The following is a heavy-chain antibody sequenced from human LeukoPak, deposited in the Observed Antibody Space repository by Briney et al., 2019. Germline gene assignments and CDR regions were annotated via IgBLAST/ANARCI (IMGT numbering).Heavy chain of an antibody. D-gene: IGHD2-2*01. CDR3: ARRYCSSTSCHYFDY. CDR1: GYTFTSYD. J-gene: IGHJ4*02. CDR2: MNPNSGNT. Sequence: ASVKVSCKASGYTFTSYDINWVRQAIGQGLEWMGWMNPNSGNTGYAQKFQGRVSMTRNTSISTAYMELSSLRSEDTAVYYCARRYCSSTSCHYFDYWGQGTLVTVSS. V-gene: IGHV1-8*01.